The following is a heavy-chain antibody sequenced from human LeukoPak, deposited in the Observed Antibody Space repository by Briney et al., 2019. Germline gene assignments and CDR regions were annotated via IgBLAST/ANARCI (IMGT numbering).Heavy chain of an antibody. J-gene: IGHJ4*02. D-gene: IGHD2-15*01. CDR1: GGSISPYY. Sequence: NPSETLSLTCIDSGGSISPYYLSWIRQPPGSGLEWIAYIYYSGSSSYTPSLKSRVAISVDTSNNEVSLKLSSVTAADTAVYYCARHGYCSGGSCYWDYWGQGTLVTVTS. CDR3: ARHGYCSGGSCYWDY. CDR2: IYYSGSS. V-gene: IGHV4-59*08.